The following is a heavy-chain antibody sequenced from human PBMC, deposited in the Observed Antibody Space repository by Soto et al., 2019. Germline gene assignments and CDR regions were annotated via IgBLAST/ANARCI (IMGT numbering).Heavy chain of an antibody. V-gene: IGHV4-31*03. CDR3: AKRRLRAVYDFDT. J-gene: IGHJ3*02. Sequence: SETRSLTFPLSAGSVSNGAYYWTWIRQRPGKGLEWIGYIYYSGSTYYSPSLKSRLSISLDTSKNQFSLRLSSVTAADTAMYYCAKRRLRAVYDFDTWGQGTMVNVSS. D-gene: IGHD5-12*01. CDR1: AGSVSNGAYY. CDR2: IYYSGST.